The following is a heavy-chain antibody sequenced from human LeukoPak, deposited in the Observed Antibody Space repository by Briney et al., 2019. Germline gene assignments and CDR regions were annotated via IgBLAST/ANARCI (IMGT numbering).Heavy chain of an antibody. D-gene: IGHD3-22*01. Sequence: GGSLRLSCAASGFTFSSYWMSWVRQVPGKGLEWVANIKQDGSEKYYVDSVKGRFTISRDNAKNSLYLQMNSLRAEDTAVYYCARDLDYYDSSGYLRCCVVWGQGTLVTVSS. CDR1: GFTFSSYW. CDR3: ARDLDYYDSSGYLRCCVV. J-gene: IGHJ4*02. CDR2: IKQDGSEK. V-gene: IGHV3-7*01.